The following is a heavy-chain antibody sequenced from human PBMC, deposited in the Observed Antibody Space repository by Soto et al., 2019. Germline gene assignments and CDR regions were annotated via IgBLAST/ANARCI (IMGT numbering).Heavy chain of an antibody. Sequence: PSETLSLTCAVSGGSISSGGYSWSWIRQPPGKGLEWIGYIYHSGSTYYNPSLKSRVTISLDRSKKQFSLKLSSVTAEDTAVYYCARDLVGPTRVGFDPWGQGTLVTVSS. CDR1: GGSISSGGYS. J-gene: IGHJ5*02. V-gene: IGHV4-30-2*01. CDR2: IYHSGST. CDR3: ARDLVGPTRVGFDP. D-gene: IGHD1-26*01.